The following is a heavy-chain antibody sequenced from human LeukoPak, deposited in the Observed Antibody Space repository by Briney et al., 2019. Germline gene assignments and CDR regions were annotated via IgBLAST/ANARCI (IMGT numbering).Heavy chain of an antibody. Sequence: ASVKVSCKASGYMLTGYYMHWVRQAPGQGLEWMGWISPNSGGTNYAQKFQGRVTMTRDTSISTAYMELSSLRSDDTAVYYCARGYCSGDCFTLFDYWGQGTLVTVSS. CDR2: ISPNSGGT. CDR3: ARGYCSGDCFTLFDY. D-gene: IGHD2-21*02. V-gene: IGHV1-2*02. CDR1: GYMLTGYY. J-gene: IGHJ4*02.